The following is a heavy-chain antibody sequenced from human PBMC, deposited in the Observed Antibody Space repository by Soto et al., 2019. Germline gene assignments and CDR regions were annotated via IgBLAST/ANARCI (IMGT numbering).Heavy chain of an antibody. Sequence: QVQLVQSGAEVKKPGSSVKVSCKASGGTFSRYSITWVRQAPGHGLEWIGRIIPIFGIASYAQKFQGRVTITADESTSTAYMELSSLRSDDTAVYYCAREDRXXETXXXXXXXXGMDVWGQGTTVTVSS. CDR2: IIPIFGIA. J-gene: IGHJ6*02. V-gene: IGHV1-69*08. D-gene: IGHD2-15*01. CDR1: GGTFSRYS. CDR3: AREDRXXETXXXXXXXXGMDV.